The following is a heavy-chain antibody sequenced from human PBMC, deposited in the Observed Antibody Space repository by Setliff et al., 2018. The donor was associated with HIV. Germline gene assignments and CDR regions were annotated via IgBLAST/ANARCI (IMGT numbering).Heavy chain of an antibody. CDR1: GYTFTSYG. J-gene: IGHJ3*02. D-gene: IGHD7-27*01. CDR3: ASQGWGTAFDI. Sequence: ASVKVSRKASGYTFTSYGFNWVRQAPGQGLEWMGWISAYNGNTNYAQKLQGRVTMTTDTSTSTAYMELRSLRSDDTAVYYCASQGWGTAFDIWGQGTMVTVSS. CDR2: ISAYNGNT. V-gene: IGHV1-18*01.